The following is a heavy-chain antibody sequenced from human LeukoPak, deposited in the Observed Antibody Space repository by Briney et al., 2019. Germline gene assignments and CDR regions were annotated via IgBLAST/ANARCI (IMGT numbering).Heavy chain of an antibody. Sequence: SETLSLTCTVSGGSISSSSYYWGWIRQPPGKGLEWIGSIYYSGSTYYNPSLKCRVTISVDTSKNQFSLKLSSVTAADTAVYYCARGDYDILTGYDGYFDXXXXGXLXTVSS. J-gene: IGHJ4*02. CDR1: GGSISSSSYY. CDR3: ARGDYDILTGYDGYFDX. D-gene: IGHD3-9*01. CDR2: IYYSGST. V-gene: IGHV4-39*01.